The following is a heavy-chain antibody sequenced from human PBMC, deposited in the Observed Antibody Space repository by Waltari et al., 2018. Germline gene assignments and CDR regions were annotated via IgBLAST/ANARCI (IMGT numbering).Heavy chain of an antibody. CDR3: ARDPGPIVGAPDY. Sequence: QVQLVQSGTEVKKPGASVTVSCPASGYSSTVYHLLWVRQTPGQGLEWLGWINPKNGDTSYAQNFLGRVTMTRDTSINTVYMDLSGLRSDDTAVFYCARDPGPIVGAPDYWGQGTLVTVSS. J-gene: IGHJ4*02. CDR1: GYSSTVYH. CDR2: INPKNGDT. V-gene: IGHV1-2*02. D-gene: IGHD1-26*01.